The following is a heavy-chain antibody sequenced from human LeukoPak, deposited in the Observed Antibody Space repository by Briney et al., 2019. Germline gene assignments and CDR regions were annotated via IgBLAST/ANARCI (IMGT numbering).Heavy chain of an antibody. CDR3: ARDRWLRVAFDI. J-gene: IGHJ3*02. Sequence: SETLSLTCTVSGGSISSYYWSWIRQPARKGLEWIGRIYTSGSTNYNPSLKSRVTMSVDTSKNQFSLKLSSVTAADTAVYYCARDRWLRVAFDIWGQGTMVTVSS. CDR2: IYTSGST. CDR1: GGSISSYY. D-gene: IGHD5-12*01. V-gene: IGHV4-4*07.